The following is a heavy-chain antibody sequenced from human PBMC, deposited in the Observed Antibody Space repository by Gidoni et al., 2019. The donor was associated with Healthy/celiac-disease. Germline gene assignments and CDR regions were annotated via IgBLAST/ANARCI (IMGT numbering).Heavy chain of an antibody. CDR2: IWYDGSNK. Sequence: QVQLVESGGGVVQPGRSLRLSCAASGFTFSSYGMHWVRQAQGKGLEWVAVIWYDGSNKYYADSVKGRFTISRDNSKNTLYLQMNSLRAEDTAVYYCARDKGLDTGYSYREYYMDVWGKGTTVTVSS. D-gene: IGHD5-18*01. CDR1: GFTFSSYG. J-gene: IGHJ6*03. V-gene: IGHV3-33*01. CDR3: ARDKGLDTGYSYREYYMDV.